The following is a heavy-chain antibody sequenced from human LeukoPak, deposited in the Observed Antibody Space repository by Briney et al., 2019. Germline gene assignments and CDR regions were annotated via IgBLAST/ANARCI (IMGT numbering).Heavy chain of an antibody. CDR3: ARFAVGATFQFDY. Sequence: SETLSLTSTVSGGSISSGTYSWGWIRQPPGKGLEWSGSRYYSGSSSYNASLRSRVTISADPSKNQVSLQLSSVPAADTAVYYCARFAVGATFQFDYWAQGTLVTVSS. J-gene: IGHJ4*02. CDR2: RYYSGSS. CDR1: GGSISSGTYS. V-gene: IGHV4-39*01. D-gene: IGHD1-26*01.